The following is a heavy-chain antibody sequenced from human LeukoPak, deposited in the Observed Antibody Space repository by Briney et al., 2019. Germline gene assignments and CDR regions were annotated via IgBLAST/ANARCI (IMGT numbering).Heavy chain of an antibody. CDR1: GFTFSSYA. J-gene: IGHJ4*02. CDR2: ISYDGSNK. Sequence: GGSLRLSCAASGFTFSSYAMHWVRQAPGKGLEWVAVISYDGSNKYYADSVKGRFTISRDNSKNTLYLQVNSLRADDTAVFYCERGGGTTITRSLDYWGQGTLVTVSS. CDR3: ERGGGTTITRSLDY. V-gene: IGHV3-30*04. D-gene: IGHD1-1*01.